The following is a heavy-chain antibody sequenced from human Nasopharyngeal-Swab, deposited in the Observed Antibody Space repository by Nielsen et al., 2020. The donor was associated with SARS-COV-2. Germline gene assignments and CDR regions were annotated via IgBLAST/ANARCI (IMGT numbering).Heavy chain of an antibody. Sequence: WIRQPPGKGLEWIGEINHSGSTNYNPSLKSRVTISVDTSKNQFSLKLSSVTAADTAVYYCARIVVVAAPFFYYCYYMDVWGKGTTVTVSS. V-gene: IGHV4-34*01. D-gene: IGHD2-15*01. CDR2: INHSGST. J-gene: IGHJ6*03. CDR3: ARIVVVAAPFFYYCYYMDV.